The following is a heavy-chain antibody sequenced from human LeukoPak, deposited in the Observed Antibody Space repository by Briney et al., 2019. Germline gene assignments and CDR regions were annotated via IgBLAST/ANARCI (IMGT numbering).Heavy chain of an antibody. CDR2: IYTSGST. J-gene: IGHJ4*02. Sequence: PSETLSLTCTVSGGSISSSSYYWGWIRQPPGKGLEWIGYIYTSGSTNYNPSLKSRVTISVDTSKNQFSLKLSSVTAADTAVYYCAAGWSDWNYAIFDYWGQGTLVTVSS. D-gene: IGHD1-7*01. CDR1: GGSISSSSYY. V-gene: IGHV4-61*05. CDR3: AAGWSDWNYAIFDY.